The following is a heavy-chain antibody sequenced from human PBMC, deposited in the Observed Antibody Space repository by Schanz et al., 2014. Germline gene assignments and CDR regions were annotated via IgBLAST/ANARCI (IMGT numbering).Heavy chain of an antibody. J-gene: IGHJ4*02. CDR1: GFTFSDYS. CDR3: ARDDGGGYNQIDY. Sequence: QLVESGGGLVKPGGSLRLSCGASGFTFSDYSMNWVRQAPGKGLEWVSSISDSSSYIYYADSVKGRFTISRDNSENTLFLEMNSLRLEDTAVYYCARDDGGGYNQIDYWGQGALVTVSS. D-gene: IGHD5-12*01. V-gene: IGHV3-21*02. CDR2: ISDSSSYI.